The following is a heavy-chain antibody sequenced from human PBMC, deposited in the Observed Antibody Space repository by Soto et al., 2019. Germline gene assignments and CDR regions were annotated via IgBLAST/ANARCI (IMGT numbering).Heavy chain of an antibody. CDR3: ARDRYSNGWVDY. CDR2: IYSSGST. V-gene: IGHV4-59*11. J-gene: IGHJ4*02. CDR1: GGSISSHY. D-gene: IGHD6-19*01. Sequence: PSETLSLTCIVCGGSISSHYWSWIRQPPGKGLEWIGYIYSSGSTNYNPSLKSRVIISVDTSNDQFSLKLSSVTAADTAVYYCARDRYSNGWVDYWGQGTLVTVSS.